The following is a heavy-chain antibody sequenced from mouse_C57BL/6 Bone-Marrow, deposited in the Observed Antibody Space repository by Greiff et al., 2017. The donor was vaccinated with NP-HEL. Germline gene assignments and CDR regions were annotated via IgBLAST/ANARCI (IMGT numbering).Heavy chain of an antibody. CDR1: GYTFTDHT. D-gene: IGHD3-2*02. J-gene: IGHJ4*01. V-gene: IGHV1-78*01. Sequence: QVQLQQSDAELVKPGASVKISCKVSGYTFTDHTIHWMKQRPEQGLEWIGYIYPRDGSTKYNEKFKGKATLTADQSSSTAYMQLNSLTSEDSAVYFCARFRGRQLRLRRNYAMDYGGQGTSVTVSS. CDR2: IYPRDGST. CDR3: ARFRGRQLRLRRNYAMDY.